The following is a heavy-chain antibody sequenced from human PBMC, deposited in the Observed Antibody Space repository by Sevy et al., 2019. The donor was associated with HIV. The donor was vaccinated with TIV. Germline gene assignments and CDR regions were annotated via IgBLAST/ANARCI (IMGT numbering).Heavy chain of an antibody. J-gene: IGHJ5*02. CDR3: ARDIVVVPAANELDWFDP. CDR1: GFTFSDYY. D-gene: IGHD2-2*01. Sequence: GGSLRLSCAASGFTFSDYYMSWIRQAPGKGLEWVSYISSSGSTIYYAYSVKGRFTISRDNTKNSLYLQMNSLRAEDTAVYYCARDIVVVPAANELDWFDPWGQGTLVTVSS. CDR2: ISSSGSTI. V-gene: IGHV3-11*01.